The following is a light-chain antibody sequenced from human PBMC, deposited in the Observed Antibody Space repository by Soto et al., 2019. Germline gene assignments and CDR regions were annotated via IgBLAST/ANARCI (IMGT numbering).Light chain of an antibody. CDR3: QQYGSSPLT. Sequence: EIVLTQSPGTLSLSPGERANLSCRASQSVSSSYLAWYQQKPGQAPRLLIYGASSRATGTPDRFSGSGSGTDFTLTISRLEPEDFAVYYCQQYGSSPLTFGPGTKVDIK. CDR1: QSVSSSY. CDR2: GAS. J-gene: IGKJ3*01. V-gene: IGKV3-20*01.